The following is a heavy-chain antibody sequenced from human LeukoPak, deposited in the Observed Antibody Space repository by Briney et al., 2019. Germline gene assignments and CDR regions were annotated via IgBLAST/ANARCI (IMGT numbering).Heavy chain of an antibody. CDR2: IIPIFGTA. V-gene: IGHV1-69*13. D-gene: IGHD4-23*01. J-gene: IGHJ4*02. CDR1: GGTFSSYA. Sequence: SVKVSCKASGGTFSSYAISWVRQAPGQGLEWMGGIIPIFGTANYAQKFQGRVTITADESTSTAYMELSSLRSEDTAVYYCAGEDRLAPRNNTGGNGYWGQGTLVTVSS. CDR3: AGEDRLAPRNNTGGNGY.